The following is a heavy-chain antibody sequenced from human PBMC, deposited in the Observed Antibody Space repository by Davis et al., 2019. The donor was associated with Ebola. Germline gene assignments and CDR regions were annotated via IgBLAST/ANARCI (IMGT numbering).Heavy chain of an antibody. CDR3: AKDIHYYYGMDV. Sequence: HTGGSLRLSCAASGFTLSSYWMHWVRHTPGKGLVWVSRINSDGSSTSYADSVKGRFTISRDNAKNSLYLQMNSLRAEDTALYYCAKDIHYYYGMDVWGQGTTVTVSS. CDR1: GFTLSSYW. J-gene: IGHJ6*02. CDR2: INSDGSST. V-gene: IGHV3-74*01.